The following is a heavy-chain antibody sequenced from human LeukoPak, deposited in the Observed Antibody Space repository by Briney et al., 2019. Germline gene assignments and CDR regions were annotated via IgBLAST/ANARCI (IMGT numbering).Heavy chain of an antibody. CDR3: ARIWSGTFDY. CDR2: INHSGST. V-gene: IGHV4-34*01. D-gene: IGHD3-3*01. J-gene: IGHJ4*02. CDR1: GGSFSGYY. Sequence: SETLSLTCAVYGGSFSGYYWSWIRQPPGKGLEWIGEINHSGSTNYNPSLKSRATISVDTSKNQFSLKLSSVTAADTAVYYCARIWSGTFDYWGQGTLVTVSS.